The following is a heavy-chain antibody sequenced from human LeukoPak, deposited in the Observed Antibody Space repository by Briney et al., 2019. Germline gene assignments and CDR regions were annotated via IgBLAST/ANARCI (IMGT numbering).Heavy chain of an antibody. D-gene: IGHD5-12*01. CDR1: GFTLSSYS. V-gene: IGHV3-21*01. CDR2: ISTSSSYI. CDR3: ARGSQRVASQDNWFDP. Sequence: GGSLRLSCAASGFTLSSYSMNWVRQTPGKVLEWVSSISTSSSYIYSADSVKGRFTISRDNARNSLYLQMNSLRAEDTAVYYCARGSQRVASQDNWFDPWGQGTLVTVSS. J-gene: IGHJ5*02.